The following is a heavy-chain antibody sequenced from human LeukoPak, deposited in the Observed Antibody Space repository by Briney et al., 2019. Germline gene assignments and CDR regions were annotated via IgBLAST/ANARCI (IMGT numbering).Heavy chain of an antibody. CDR1: GFTFSSYA. CDR3: ASGYCTNDVCYTGGFDY. Sequence: QPGRSLRLSCAASGFTFSSYAMHWVRQAPGKGLEWVAVISYNGSSKYYADSVKGRFTISRDNSKNTVYLQMNSLRAEDTAVYYCASGYCTNDVCYTGGFDYWGQGTLVTVSS. J-gene: IGHJ4*02. D-gene: IGHD2-8*01. V-gene: IGHV3-30-3*01. CDR2: ISYNGSSK.